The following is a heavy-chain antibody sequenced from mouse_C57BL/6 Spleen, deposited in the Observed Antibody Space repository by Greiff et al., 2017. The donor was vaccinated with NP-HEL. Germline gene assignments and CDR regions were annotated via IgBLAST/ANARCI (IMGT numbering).Heavy chain of an antibody. CDR2: IWRGGST. V-gene: IGHV2-5*01. Sequence: VHLVESGPGLVQPSQCLSITCTVSGFSLTSYGVHWVRQSPGKGLEWLGVIWRGGSTDYNAAFMSRLSITKDNSKSQVFFKMNSLQADDTAIYYCAKGDYGSRELDYWGQGTTLTVSS. D-gene: IGHD1-1*01. CDR1: GFSLTSYG. CDR3: AKGDYGSRELDY. J-gene: IGHJ2*01.